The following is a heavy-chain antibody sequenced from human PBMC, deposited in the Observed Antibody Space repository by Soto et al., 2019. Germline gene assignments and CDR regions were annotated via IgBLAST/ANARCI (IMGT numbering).Heavy chain of an antibody. J-gene: IGHJ5*02. CDR1: GFTFSSYS. V-gene: IGHV3-21*01. Sequence: EVQLVESGGGLVKPGGSLRLSCAASGFTFSSYSMNWVRQAPGKRLEWVSSISSSSSYIYYADSVKGRFTISRDNAKNSLYLQMNSLRAEDTAVYYCARGRSSSSWYFDPWGQGTLVTVSS. CDR3: ARGRSSSSWYFDP. CDR2: ISSSSSYI. D-gene: IGHD6-13*01.